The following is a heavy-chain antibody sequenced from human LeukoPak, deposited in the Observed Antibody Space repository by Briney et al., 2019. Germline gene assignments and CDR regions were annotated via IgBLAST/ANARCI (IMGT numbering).Heavy chain of an antibody. J-gene: IGHJ4*02. V-gene: IGHV4-61*02. CDR3: ARGGWGEGDGYNWDFDY. CDR2: IYTSGST. Sequence: SETLFLTCTVSGGSISSGSYYWSWIRQPAGKGLEWIGRIYTSGSTNYNPSLKSRVTISVDTSKNQFSLKLSSVTAADTAVYYCARGGWGEGDGYNWDFDYWGQGTLVTVSS. CDR1: GGSISSGSYY. D-gene: IGHD5-24*01.